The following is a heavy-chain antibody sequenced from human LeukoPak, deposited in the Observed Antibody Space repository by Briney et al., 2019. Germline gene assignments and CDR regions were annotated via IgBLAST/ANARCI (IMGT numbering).Heavy chain of an antibody. CDR2: INPILGTA. Sequence: SVKVSCKASGCTFSSYAILWVRQAPGQGLEWMGRINPILGTANYAQKFQGRVTTTTDESTSTAYMELSSLRSEATAVYYCAGDRGDSSWPYYMDVWGKGTTVTVSS. J-gene: IGHJ6*03. CDR1: GCTFSSYA. V-gene: IGHV1-69*11. D-gene: IGHD6-13*01. CDR3: AGDRGDSSWPYYMDV.